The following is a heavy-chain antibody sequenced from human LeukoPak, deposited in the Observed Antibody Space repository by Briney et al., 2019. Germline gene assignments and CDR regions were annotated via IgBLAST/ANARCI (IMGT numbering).Heavy chain of an antibody. CDR2: IVVGSGNT. J-gene: IGHJ6*02. Sequence: SVKASCKASGFTFTSSAVQWVRQARGQRLEWIGWIVVGSGNTNYAQKFQERVTITRDMSTSTAYMELSSLRSEDTAVYYCAAVATITDYYYYGMDVWGQGTTVTVSS. D-gene: IGHD5-12*01. CDR3: AAVATITDYYYYGMDV. CDR1: GFTFTSSA. V-gene: IGHV1-58*01.